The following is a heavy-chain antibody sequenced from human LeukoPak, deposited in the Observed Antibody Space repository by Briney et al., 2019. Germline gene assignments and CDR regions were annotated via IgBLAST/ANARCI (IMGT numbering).Heavy chain of an antibody. CDR1: GFTFSDYY. V-gene: IGHV3-66*01. D-gene: IGHD2-21*02. CDR3: ARDTYCGGDCCSDY. CDR2: IYSGGST. Sequence: GGSLRLSCAASGFTFSDYYMSWIRQAPGKGLEWVSVIYSGGSTYYADSVKGRFTISRDNSKNTLYLQMNSLRAEDTAVYYCARDTYCGGDCCSDYWGQGTLVTVSS. J-gene: IGHJ4*02.